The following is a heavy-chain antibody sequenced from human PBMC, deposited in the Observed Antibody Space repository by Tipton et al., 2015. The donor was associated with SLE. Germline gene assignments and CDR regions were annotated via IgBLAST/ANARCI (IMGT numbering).Heavy chain of an antibody. D-gene: IGHD3-3*01. Sequence: TLSLTCTVSGGSISSYYWSWIRQPPGKGLEWIGYIYTSGGTNYNPSLKSRVTMSVDTSKNQFSLKLSSVTAADTAVYYCARDPWGYAFWSGSTLGYMDVWGKGTTVTVSS. CDR1: GGSISSYY. CDR2: IYTSGGT. J-gene: IGHJ6*03. V-gene: IGHV4-4*08. CDR3: ARDPWGYAFWSGSTLGYMDV.